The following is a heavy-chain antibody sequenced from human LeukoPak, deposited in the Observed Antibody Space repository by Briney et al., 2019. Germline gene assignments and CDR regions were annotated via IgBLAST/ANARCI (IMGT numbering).Heavy chain of an antibody. CDR1: GGSISSRNYY. V-gene: IGHV4-39*07. J-gene: IGHJ5*02. Sequence: SETLSLTCTVSGGSISSRNYYWGWIRQPPGKELEWIGTIYYSGSTYYNPSLKSRVTISVGTSNNQFSLKLSSVTAADTAVYYCARENPLYCSSTSCYPNWFDPWGQGTLVTVSS. CDR3: ARENPLYCSSTSCYPNWFDP. D-gene: IGHD2-2*01. CDR2: IYYSGST.